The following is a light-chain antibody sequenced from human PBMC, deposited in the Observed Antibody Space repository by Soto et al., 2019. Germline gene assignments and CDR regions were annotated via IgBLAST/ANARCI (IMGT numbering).Light chain of an antibody. CDR1: QGVGTW. Sequence: DIQMTQSPSSVSASVGDRVTITCRASQGVGTWLAWYQQKPGEAPRFLIYTASTLHSGVPSRFSGGGSGTDCSLTSTSLQPEDFATYYCQQGDSFPLTFGGGTKVEIK. CDR3: QQGDSFPLT. V-gene: IGKV1-12*01. CDR2: TAS. J-gene: IGKJ4*01.